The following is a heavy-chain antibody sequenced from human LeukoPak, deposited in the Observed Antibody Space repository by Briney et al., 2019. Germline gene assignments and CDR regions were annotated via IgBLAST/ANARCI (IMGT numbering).Heavy chain of an antibody. CDR2: IYPSGTT. D-gene: IGHD6-13*01. Sequence: PSETLSLTCAVYGGSFSGYYWGWIRQPPGKGLEWIGNIYPSGTTYYNPSLKTRVTISVDTSKNQFSLKLSSVTAADTAVYFCARAYSSSWYFNWFDPWGQGILVTVSS. V-gene: IGHV4-34*01. J-gene: IGHJ5*02. CDR3: ARAYSSSWYFNWFDP. CDR1: GGSFSGYY.